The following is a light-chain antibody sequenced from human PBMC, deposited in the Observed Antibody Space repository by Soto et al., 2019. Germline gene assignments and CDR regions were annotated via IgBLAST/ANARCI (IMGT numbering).Light chain of an antibody. J-gene: IGLJ2*01. Sequence: QSALTQPRSVSGSPGQSVTISCTGTSSDVGGYNYVSWYQQHPDKAPKLIIFDVNKRPSGVPDRFFGSKSGNTASLTISGLQPEDEADYSCCSYAGRGVVFGGGTKLTVL. CDR1: SSDVGGYNY. CDR3: CSYAGRGVV. CDR2: DVN. V-gene: IGLV2-11*01.